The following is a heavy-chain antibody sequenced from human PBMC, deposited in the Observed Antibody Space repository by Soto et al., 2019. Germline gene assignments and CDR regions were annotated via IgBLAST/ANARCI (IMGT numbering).Heavy chain of an antibody. CDR3: ARAPTGGTWSVYFDL. CDR1: AFTFGDFA. CDR2: INWNGNYI. V-gene: IGHV3-9*01. Sequence: VQLVESGGGLVQPGRSLRLSCTASAFTFGDFAMHWVRQVPGKGLEWVSGINWNGNYIGYADSVKGRFTVSRDNAKNSLYVQMNSLRPEDTALYFCARAPTGGTWSVYFDLWGRGTLVTVSS. D-gene: IGHD2-15*01. J-gene: IGHJ4*02.